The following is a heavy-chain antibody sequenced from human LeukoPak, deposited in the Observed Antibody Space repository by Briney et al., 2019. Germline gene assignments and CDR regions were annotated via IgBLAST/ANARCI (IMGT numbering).Heavy chain of an antibody. Sequence: ASVKVSCKASGYTFTSYDINWVRQAAGQGLEWMGWMNPNSGNTGYAQKFQGRVTMTRNTSISTAYMELSSLRSEDTAVYYCAREGFQQQLEDAFDIWGQGTMVTVSS. CDR3: AREGFQQQLEDAFDI. J-gene: IGHJ3*02. D-gene: IGHD6-13*01. CDR1: GYTFTSYD. CDR2: MNPNSGNT. V-gene: IGHV1-8*01.